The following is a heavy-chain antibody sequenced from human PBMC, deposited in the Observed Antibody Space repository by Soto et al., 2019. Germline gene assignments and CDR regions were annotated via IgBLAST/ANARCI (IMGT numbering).Heavy chain of an antibody. CDR2: IYYSGST. CDR3: ARWGQYSSGEGFDY. CDR1: CGSISSSSYY. Sequence: SETLSLTCTVSCGSISSSSYYWGWIRQPPGKGLEWIGSIYYSGSTYYNPSLKSRVTISVDTSKNQFSLKLSSVTAADTAVYYCARWGQYSSGEGFDYWGQGTLVTVSS. V-gene: IGHV4-39*01. D-gene: IGHD6-19*01. J-gene: IGHJ4*02.